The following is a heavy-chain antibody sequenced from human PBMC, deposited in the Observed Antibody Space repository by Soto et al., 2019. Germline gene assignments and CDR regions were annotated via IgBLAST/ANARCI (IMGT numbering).Heavy chain of an antibody. J-gene: IGHJ3*02. CDR1: GFTFSSYS. CDR3: AKAQRGYCTTITCYLSEAFDI. V-gene: IGHV3-21*04. CDR2: ISSSSSYT. D-gene: IGHD3-10*01. Sequence: GGSLRLSCAASGFTFSSYSMNWVRQAPGKGLEWVSSISSSSSYTYYADSVKGRFTISRDNSKNTLSMQMNSLRAEDTAIYYCAKAQRGYCTTITCYLSEAFDIWGQGTMVTVSS.